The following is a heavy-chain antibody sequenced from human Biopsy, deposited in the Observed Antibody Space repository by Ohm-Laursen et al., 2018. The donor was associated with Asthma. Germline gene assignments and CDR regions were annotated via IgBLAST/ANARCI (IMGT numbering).Heavy chain of an antibody. CDR2: HDLEEGGT. D-gene: IGHD4-17*01. Sequence: ASEKASCKISGYSLTDLSMHWVRQAPGQGLEWMGGHDLEEGGTVNARRFQGRVTMTEDTPTDTAYMELSSLSSDDTAVYYCASDFPKDYVRYNFQFWGQGTLVTVSS. CDR1: GYSLTDLS. J-gene: IGHJ4*02. V-gene: IGHV1-24*01. CDR3: ASDFPKDYVRYNFQF.